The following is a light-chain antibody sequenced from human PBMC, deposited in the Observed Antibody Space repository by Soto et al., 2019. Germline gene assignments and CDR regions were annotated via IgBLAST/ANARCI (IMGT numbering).Light chain of an antibody. CDR2: KAS. J-gene: IGKJ1*01. CDR1: QSISSW. CDR3: QRSYSTPWT. V-gene: IGKV1-5*03. Sequence: DIQMTQSPSILSASVGDRVTITCRASQSISSWLAWYQQKPGKAPNLLIHKASHLESGVPSRFSGSGSGTDFTLTISSLQPEDFATYYCQRSYSTPWTFGQGTKVDIK.